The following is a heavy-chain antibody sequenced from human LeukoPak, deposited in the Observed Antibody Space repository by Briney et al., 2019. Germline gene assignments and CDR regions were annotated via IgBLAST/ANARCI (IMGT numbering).Heavy chain of an antibody. CDR2: ISGSGGST. CDR3: AKDIGAYCYYGMDV. V-gene: IGHV3-23*01. Sequence: GGSLRLSCAASGFTFSSYAMSWVRQAPGKGLEWVSAISGSGGSTYYADSVKGRFTISRDNSKNTLYLQMNSLRAEDTAVYYCAKDIGAYCYYGMDVWGQGTTVTVSS. CDR1: GFTFSSYA. J-gene: IGHJ6*02. D-gene: IGHD5-12*01.